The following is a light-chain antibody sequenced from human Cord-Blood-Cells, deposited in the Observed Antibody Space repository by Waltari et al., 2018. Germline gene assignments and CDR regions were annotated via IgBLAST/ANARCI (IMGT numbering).Light chain of an antibody. J-gene: IGLJ1*01. CDR3: CSYAGSSTFYV. CDR2: EDS. Sequence: QSALTQPASVSGSPGQSITISCTGTSSDVGSYNLVPWYQQHPGKAPKLMIYEDSKRPSGVSNRFSGSKSGNTASLTISGLQAEDEADYYCCSYAGSSTFYVFGTGTKVTVL. CDR1: SSDVGSYNL. V-gene: IGLV2-23*01.